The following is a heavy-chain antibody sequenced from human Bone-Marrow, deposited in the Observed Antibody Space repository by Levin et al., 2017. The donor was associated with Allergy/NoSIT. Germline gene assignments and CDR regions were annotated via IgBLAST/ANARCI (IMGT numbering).Heavy chain of an antibody. CDR1: GFTVSSNY. CDR3: ARALYSGSYSGSYYFDY. J-gene: IGHJ4*02. D-gene: IGHD1-26*01. Sequence: GGSLRLSCAASGFTVSSNYMSWVRQAPGKGLEWVSVIYSGGSTDYADSVKGRFTISRDNSKNTLFLQMNSLRAEDTAVYYCARALYSGSYSGSYYFDYWGQGTLVTVSS. CDR2: IYSGGST. V-gene: IGHV3-53*01.